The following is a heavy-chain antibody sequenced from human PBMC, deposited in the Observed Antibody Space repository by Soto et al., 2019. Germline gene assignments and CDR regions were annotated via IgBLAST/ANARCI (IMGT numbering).Heavy chain of an antibody. J-gene: IGHJ5*02. Sequence: SETLSLTCTVSGGSISSGGYYWSWIRQHPGKGLEWIGYIYYSGSTYYNPSLKSRVTISVDTSKNQFSLKLSSVTAADTAVYYCARRRSGYFRWFDPWGQGTLVTVSS. CDR3: ARRRSGYFRWFDP. CDR1: GGSISSGGYY. CDR2: IYYSGST. V-gene: IGHV4-31*03. D-gene: IGHD2-21*01.